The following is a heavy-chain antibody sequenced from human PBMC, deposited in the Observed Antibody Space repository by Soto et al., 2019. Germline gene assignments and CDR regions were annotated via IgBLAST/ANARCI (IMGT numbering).Heavy chain of an antibody. Sequence: QVQLVQSGAEVKKPGSSVKVSCKASGGIFSTYAISWLRQAPGQGLEWMGGIIPIFGTPNYAQRFQGRDTITADESTSTAYMERRRLRSEDTAVYYCARDRDDYGSGNYYNRIDFWGQGTLVTVSS. CDR2: IIPIFGTP. CDR3: ARDRDDYGSGNYYNRIDF. D-gene: IGHD3-10*01. CDR1: GGIFSTYA. J-gene: IGHJ4*02. V-gene: IGHV1-69*01.